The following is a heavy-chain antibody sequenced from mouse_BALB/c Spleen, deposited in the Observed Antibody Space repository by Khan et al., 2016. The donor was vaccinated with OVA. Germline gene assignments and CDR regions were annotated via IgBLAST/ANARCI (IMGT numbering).Heavy chain of an antibody. CDR1: GFSLTSYG. D-gene: IGHD1-1*01. J-gene: IGHJ4*01. CDR2: IWSDGST. Sequence: VQLQESGPGLVAPSQSLSITCTVSGFSLTSYGVHWVRQPPGKGLEWLVVIWSDGSTNYNSVLKSRLSISKDNSKSQVFLKMNSLQTDDTAIYYGARWFDCYSSLYAMDYWGQGTSVTVSS. CDR3: ARWFDCYSSLYAMDY. V-gene: IGHV2-6*02.